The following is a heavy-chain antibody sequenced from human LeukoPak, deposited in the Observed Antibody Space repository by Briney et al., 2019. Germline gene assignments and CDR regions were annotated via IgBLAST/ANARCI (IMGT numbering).Heavy chain of an antibody. V-gene: IGHV3-66*04. Sequence: PGGSLRLSCAASGFTFRNYWMTWVRQAPGKGLEWVSLIYADGRTHYTDSVKGRFSISRDNSQNTVYLQMNSLRGEDTAVYFCAKRSVPGRPGYWGQGTLVTVSS. J-gene: IGHJ4*02. CDR2: IYADGRT. CDR3: AKRSVPGRPGY. CDR1: GFTFRNYW. D-gene: IGHD3-3*01.